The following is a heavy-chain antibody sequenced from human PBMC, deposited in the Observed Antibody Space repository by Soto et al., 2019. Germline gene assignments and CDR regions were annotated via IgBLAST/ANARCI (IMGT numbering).Heavy chain of an antibody. D-gene: IGHD5-12*01. CDR2: IWYDGSYK. Sequence: PGGSLRLSCAASGFTFSTYGMHWVRQAPGKGLEWVAVIWYDGSYKYYADSVKGRFTISRDNSKNTLYLQMSGLRAEDTAVYYCARDRVEVATIGRPPGYWGQGTPVTVSS. CDR3: ARDRVEVATIGRPPGY. V-gene: IGHV3-33*01. CDR1: GFTFSTYG. J-gene: IGHJ4*02.